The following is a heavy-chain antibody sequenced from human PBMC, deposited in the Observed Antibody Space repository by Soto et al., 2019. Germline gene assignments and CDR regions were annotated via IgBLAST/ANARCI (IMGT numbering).Heavy chain of an antibody. D-gene: IGHD2-15*01. CDR3: ARDPCSGGGCYHAAFDY. CDR2: INAGSGNT. Sequence: ASVKVSCKASGYTFTSYAMHWVRQAPGQRLEWMGWINAGSGNTKYSQKFQGRVTITRDTSASTAYMELSSLRSEDTAVYYCARDPCSGGGCYHAAFDYWGQGTLVTVSS. J-gene: IGHJ4*02. V-gene: IGHV1-3*01. CDR1: GYTFTSYA.